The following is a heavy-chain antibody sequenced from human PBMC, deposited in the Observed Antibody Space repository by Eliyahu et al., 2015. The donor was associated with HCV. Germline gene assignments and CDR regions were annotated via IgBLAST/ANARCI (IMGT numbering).Heavy chain of an antibody. V-gene: IGHV3-30*04. Sequence: QVQLVESGGGVVQPGXSLRLSCXXSGXTFSXXAMHWVRQAAGKGLAWVAVISYDGSNKYYADSVKGRFTISRDNSKNTLYLQMNSLRAEDTAVYYCARELEMVYAVPYYYYGMDVWGQGTTVTVSS. CDR2: ISYDGSNK. CDR1: GXTFSXXA. CDR3: ARELEMVYAVPYYYYGMDV. J-gene: IGHJ6*02. D-gene: IGHD2-8*01.